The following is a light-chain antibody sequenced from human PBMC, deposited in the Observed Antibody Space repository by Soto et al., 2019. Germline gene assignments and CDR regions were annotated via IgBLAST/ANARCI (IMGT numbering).Light chain of an antibody. CDR1: QSISSY. CDR3: QQSYITPRT. Sequence: DIQITQSPSSLSASVVDRVTITCLASQSISSYLNWYQQKPGKAPKLLIYAASSLQSGVPSRFSGSGSGTDFTLTISSLQPEDFATYYCQQSYITPRTCGQGTKVDIK. V-gene: IGKV1-39*01. J-gene: IGKJ1*01. CDR2: AAS.